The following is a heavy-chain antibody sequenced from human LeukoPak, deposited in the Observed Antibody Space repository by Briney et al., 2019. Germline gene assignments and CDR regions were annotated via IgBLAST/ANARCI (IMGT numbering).Heavy chain of an antibody. CDR3: ARHDYGD. CDR2: IYPGDSDT. Sequence: SGESLKISCKHSGSHFANYWIGWVRQMPGKGLEWMGIIYPGDSDTRYSPSFQGQVTMSVDRSISTAYLQWNSLKASDTAMYYCARHDYGDWGQGTLVTVSS. CDR1: GSHFANYW. D-gene: IGHD4-17*01. J-gene: IGHJ4*02. V-gene: IGHV5-51*01.